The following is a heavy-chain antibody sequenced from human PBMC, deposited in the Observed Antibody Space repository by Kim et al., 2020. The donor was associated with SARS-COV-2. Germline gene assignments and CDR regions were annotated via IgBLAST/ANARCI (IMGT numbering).Heavy chain of an antibody. D-gene: IGHD3-10*01. CDR2: INPSGGST. CDR3: AILLWFGEPQENFDY. V-gene: IGHV1-46*01. CDR1: GYTFTSYY. J-gene: IGHJ4*02. Sequence: ASVKVSCKASGYTFTSYYMHWVRQALGQGLEWMGIINPSGGSTSYAQKFQGRVTMTRDTSTSTVYMELSSLRSEDTAVYYCAILLWFGEPQENFDYWGQGTLVTVSS.